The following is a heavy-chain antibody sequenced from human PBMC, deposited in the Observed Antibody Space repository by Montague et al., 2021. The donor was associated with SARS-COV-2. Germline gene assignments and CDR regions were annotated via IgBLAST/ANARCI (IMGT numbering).Heavy chain of an antibody. V-gene: IGHV4-59*08. Sequence: SETLSLTCTVSGGSISSFYWSWFRQPPGKGLEWIGYISDSGSTNYNPPLTSRVTMSVDTSKNQFSLKVNSVTAADTAVYYCARHHSASVHSVYWGRGTLVTVSS. CDR3: ARHHSASVHSVY. J-gene: IGHJ4*02. D-gene: IGHD5/OR15-5a*01. CDR1: GGSISSFY. CDR2: ISDSGST.